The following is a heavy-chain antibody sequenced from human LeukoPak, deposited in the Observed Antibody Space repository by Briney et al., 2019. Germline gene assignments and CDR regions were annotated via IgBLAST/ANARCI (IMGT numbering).Heavy chain of an antibody. CDR3: ARVEPYYYGSGSYSHDAFDI. D-gene: IGHD3-10*01. CDR1: GYTFTGYY. J-gene: IGHJ3*02. CDR2: INPNSGGT. Sequence: ASVKVSCKASGYTFTGYYMHWVRQAPGQGLEWMGWINPNSGGTNYAQKLQGRVTMTTDTSTSTAYMELRSLRSDDTAVYYCARVEPYYYGSGSYSHDAFDIWGQGTMVTVSS. V-gene: IGHV1-2*02.